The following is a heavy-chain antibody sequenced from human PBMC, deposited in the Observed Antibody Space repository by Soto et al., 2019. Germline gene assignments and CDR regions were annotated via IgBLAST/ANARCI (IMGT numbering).Heavy chain of an antibody. D-gene: IGHD3-10*01. CDR3: AHIGISTWFTY. CDR2: IYWDDDK. V-gene: IGHV2-5*02. J-gene: IGHJ4*02. Sequence: QITLKESGPTLVKPTQTLTLTCTFSGFSLSTRGVGVGWIRQPPGKALEWLALIYWDDDKRYSPSLRSRLTITKDTPKNQVVLTLTNMDPVDTAPSYCAHIGISTWFTYWGQGTLVTVSS. CDR1: GFSLSTRGVG.